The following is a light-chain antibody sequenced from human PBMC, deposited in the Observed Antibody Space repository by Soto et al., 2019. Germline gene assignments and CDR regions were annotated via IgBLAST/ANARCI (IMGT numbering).Light chain of an antibody. Sequence: EIVLTQSPGTLSLSPGERATLSCRASQSVSSSFLAWYQQKPGQAPMLLIYGASSRATGIPDRFSGSGSGTDFTLTISRLEPEDFAVYYCQHYDNSPGTFGQGTKVEIK. CDR2: GAS. J-gene: IGKJ1*01. CDR3: QHYDNSPGT. CDR1: QSVSSSF. V-gene: IGKV3-20*01.